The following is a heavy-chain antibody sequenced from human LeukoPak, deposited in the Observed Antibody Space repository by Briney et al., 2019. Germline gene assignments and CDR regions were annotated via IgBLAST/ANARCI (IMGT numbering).Heavy chain of an antibody. D-gene: IGHD3-22*01. CDR3: ARGDLSHVFSGYYSRGYYYGMDV. V-gene: IGHV3-74*01. J-gene: IGHJ6*02. CDR1: GFTFSSYG. Sequence: PGGSLRLSCAASGFTFSSYGMHWVRQAPGKGLVWVSRINSDGSSTSYADSVKGRFTISRDNAKNTLYLQMNSLRAEDTAVYYCARGDLSHVFSGYYSRGYYYGMDVWGQGTTVTVSS. CDR2: INSDGSST.